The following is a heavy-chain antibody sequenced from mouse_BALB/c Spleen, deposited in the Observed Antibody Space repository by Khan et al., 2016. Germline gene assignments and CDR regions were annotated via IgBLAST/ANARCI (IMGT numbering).Heavy chain of an antibody. Sequence: QVQLKQSGPSLVQPSQSLSITCTVSGFSLTSYGVHWVRQSPGKGLEWLGVIWRGGSTAYNAAFMSRLSITKDNSKSQVFFKMNSLQADDTAIYYCAKSNYDVWYYAMDYWGQEASVTVSS. CDR2: IWRGGST. V-gene: IGHV2-5-1*01. CDR1: GFSLTSYG. J-gene: IGHJ4*01. CDR3: AKSNYDVWYYAMDY. D-gene: IGHD2-4*01.